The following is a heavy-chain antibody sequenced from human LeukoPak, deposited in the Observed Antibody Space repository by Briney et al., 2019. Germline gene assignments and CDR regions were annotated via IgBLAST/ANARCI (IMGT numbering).Heavy chain of an antibody. CDR2: ISSSSSYI. D-gene: IGHD3-10*01. J-gene: IGHJ4*02. V-gene: IGHV3-21*04. CDR1: GFTFSSYS. Sequence: GGSLRLSCAASGFTFSSYSMNWVRQAPGKGLEWVSSISSSSSYIYYADSVKGRFTISRDNSKNTLYLQMNSLRAEDTAVYYCAKSYGSGNPLDYWGQGTLVTVSP. CDR3: AKSYGSGNPLDY.